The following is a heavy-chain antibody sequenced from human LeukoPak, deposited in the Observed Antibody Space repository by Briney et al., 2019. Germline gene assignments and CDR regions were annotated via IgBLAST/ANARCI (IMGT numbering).Heavy chain of an antibody. CDR2: IYYSGST. D-gene: IGHD6-13*01. CDR3: AREPRGAAAGTFVYYYYYYMDV. Sequence: SETLSLTCTVSGGSISSSSYYWGWIRQPPGKGLEWIGSIYYSGSTYYNPSLKSRVTISVDTSKNQFSLKLSSVTAADTAVYYCAREPRGAAAGTFVYYYYYYMDVWGKGTTVTIS. J-gene: IGHJ6*03. CDR1: GGSISSSSYY. V-gene: IGHV4-39*07.